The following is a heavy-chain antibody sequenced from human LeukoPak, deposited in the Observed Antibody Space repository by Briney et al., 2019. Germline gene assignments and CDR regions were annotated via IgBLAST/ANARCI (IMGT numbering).Heavy chain of an antibody. CDR2: IYHSWST. V-gene: IGHV4-38-2*01. D-gene: IGHD2/OR15-2a*01. CDR1: GYSISSGYY. Sequence: SETLSLTCAVSGYSISSGYYWGWIRQPPGNGLGWIGRIYHSWSTYYNPSVKSRVTISVDTSKNQFSLKLSSVPAADTAVYYCARGLSTFRFDPWGQGTLVTVSS. J-gene: IGHJ5*02. CDR3: ARGLSTFRFDP.